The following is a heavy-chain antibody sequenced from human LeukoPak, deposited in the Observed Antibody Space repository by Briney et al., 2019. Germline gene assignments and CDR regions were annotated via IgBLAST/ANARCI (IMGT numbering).Heavy chain of an antibody. V-gene: IGHV3-73*01. CDR3: TSYIAAAGRTKAFVI. J-gene: IGHJ3*02. CDR1: GFTFRLSA. D-gene: IGHD6-13*01. Sequence: HPGVSLSLSCAASGFTFRLSAMQWARHSFWGGLECVGRIRSKAKSYATAYAASVKGRFTISREDSKNTAYLKMNSLKTEDTAVYYCTSYIAAAGRTKAFVIWGQGTMVTVSS. CDR2: IRSKAKSYAT.